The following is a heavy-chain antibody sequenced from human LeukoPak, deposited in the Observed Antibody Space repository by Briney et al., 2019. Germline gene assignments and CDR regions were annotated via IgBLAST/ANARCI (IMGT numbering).Heavy chain of an antibody. V-gene: IGHV4-4*07. D-gene: IGHD3-10*01. CDR3: AGVRGGGIDY. CDR1: GDSISTYY. Sequence: SETLSLTCIVSGDSISTYYWSWIRQPPGKGLEWIGRIYTSGSTNYNPSLKSRVTMSVDTSKNQFSLKMSSVTAADTAVYYCAGVRGGGIDYWGQGTLVTVSS. CDR2: IYTSGST. J-gene: IGHJ4*02.